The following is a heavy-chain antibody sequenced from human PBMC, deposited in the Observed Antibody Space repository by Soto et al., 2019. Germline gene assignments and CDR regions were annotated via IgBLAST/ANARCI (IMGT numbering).Heavy chain of an antibody. D-gene: IGHD3-10*02. CDR3: ARSGDNYNVLDH. CDR2: SSNSVRNT. J-gene: IGHJ4*02. Sequence: PVASVTLSCAASGFTVSEYYMSWILQVAGKVLEWLSYSSNSVRNTRYADSVKGRFYICRDNAKTSLFLQINSLRGEDSATYDCARSGDNYNVLDHWGQGTPVTVSS. CDR1: GFTVSEYY. V-gene: IGHV3-11*06.